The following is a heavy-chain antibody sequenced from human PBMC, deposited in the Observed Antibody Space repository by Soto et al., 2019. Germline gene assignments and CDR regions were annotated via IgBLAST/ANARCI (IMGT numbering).Heavy chain of an antibody. CDR3: AHRVLRTVFGLVTTTAIYFDF. CDR2: IYWDDDK. V-gene: IGHV2-5*02. D-gene: IGHD3-3*01. J-gene: IGHJ4*02. CDR1: GFSLTTSGVG. Sequence: QITLNESGPTVVRPTETLTLTCRFSGFSLTTSGVGVGWIRQSPGKAPEWLALIYWDDDKRYSASLKSRLTITKDTSKNQVVLTVSDLDTTNTATYYCAHRVLRTVFGLVTTTAIYFDFWGQGTPVAVYS.